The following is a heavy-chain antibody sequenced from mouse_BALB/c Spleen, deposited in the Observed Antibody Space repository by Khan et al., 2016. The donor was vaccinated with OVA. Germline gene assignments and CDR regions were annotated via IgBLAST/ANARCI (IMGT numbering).Heavy chain of an antibody. CDR1: GYSFTLYY. CDR3: ARGYAFFAY. CDR2: VNPNTGGS. V-gene: IGHV1-26*01. Sequence: EVQLQQSGPDLVKPGASVKISCKASGYSFTLYYMTWVKQSHGKSLEWIGRVNPNTGGSDYNQEFKGKAILTVDKSSNTAYMELHSLTSEDSSVYYCARGYAFFAYWGQGTLVTVSA. J-gene: IGHJ3*01. D-gene: IGHD2-14*01.